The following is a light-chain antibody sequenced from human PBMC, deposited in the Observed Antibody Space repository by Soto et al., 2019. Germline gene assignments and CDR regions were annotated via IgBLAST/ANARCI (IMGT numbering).Light chain of an antibody. J-gene: IGLJ2*01. Sequence: QLVLTQPPSASGTPGQRVTISCSGSSSNIGSKYVYWYQQLPGTAPKLLIYRNNQRPSGVPDRFSGSTSGTSASLAISGLRSEDEADYYCEAWDDSLSGVIFGGGTKLTVL. CDR1: SSNIGSKY. CDR3: EAWDDSLSGVI. V-gene: IGLV1-47*01. CDR2: RNN.